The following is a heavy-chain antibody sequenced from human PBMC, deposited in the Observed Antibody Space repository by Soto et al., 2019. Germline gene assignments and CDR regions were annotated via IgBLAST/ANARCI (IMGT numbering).Heavy chain of an antibody. V-gene: IGHV3-23*01. CDR2: VTGSGSST. D-gene: IGHD3-22*01. Sequence: GGSLRLSCAASRFTFSSYAMSWVRQAPGKGLEWVSTVTGSGSSTYYADSVKGRFTISRDNSKNTLYLQMNSLRAEDTAVYYCEKDHDTNSYYYDSWGQGTLVTVSS. CDR3: EKDHDTNSYYYDS. CDR1: RFTFSSYA. J-gene: IGHJ5*01.